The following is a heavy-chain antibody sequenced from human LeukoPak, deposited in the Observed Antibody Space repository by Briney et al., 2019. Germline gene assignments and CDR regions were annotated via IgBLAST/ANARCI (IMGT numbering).Heavy chain of an antibody. CDR3: AKKPATIKFPFGI. D-gene: IGHD5-24*01. V-gene: IGHV3-23*01. J-gene: IGHJ4*02. Sequence: GGSLRLSCVGSGFSFSTYDMGWVRQTPGKGLEWVSAISTTGGYTEDADSVKGRFTISRDNSQNTLFLQMHSLRAEDTAVYYCAKKPATIKFPFGIGGQGTLVTVSP. CDR2: ISTTGGYT. CDR1: GFSFSTYD.